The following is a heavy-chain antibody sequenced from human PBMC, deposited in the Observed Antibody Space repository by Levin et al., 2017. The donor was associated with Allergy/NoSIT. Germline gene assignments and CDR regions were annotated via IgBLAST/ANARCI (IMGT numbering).Heavy chain of an antibody. CDR3: ARGEMNYDILTGYPGLHFDY. CDR1: GGSFSGYY. J-gene: IGHJ4*02. CDR2: INHSGST. V-gene: IGHV4-34*01. D-gene: IGHD3-9*01. Sequence: SQTLSLTCAVYGGSFSGYYWSWIRQPPGKGLEWIGEINHSGSTNYNPSLKSRVTISVDTSKNQFSLKLSSVTAADTAVYYCARGEMNYDILTGYPGLHFDYWGQGTLVTVSS.